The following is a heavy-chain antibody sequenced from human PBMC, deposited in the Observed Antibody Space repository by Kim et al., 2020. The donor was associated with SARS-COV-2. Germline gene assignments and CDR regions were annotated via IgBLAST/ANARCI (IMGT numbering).Heavy chain of an antibody. D-gene: IGHD3-3*01. Sequence: NYAQKFQGRVTITADEATSTAYMGLSSLRSEDTAVYYCARDLDKMGAFDIWGQGTMVTVSS. V-gene: IGHV1-69*01. J-gene: IGHJ3*02. CDR3: ARDLDKMGAFDI.